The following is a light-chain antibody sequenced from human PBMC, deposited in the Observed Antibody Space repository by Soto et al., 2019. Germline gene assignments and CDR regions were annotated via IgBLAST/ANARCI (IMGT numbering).Light chain of an antibody. Sequence: QSALTQPPSVSGTPGQRVTISCSGSSSNIGSNTVSWYQQLPGTAPKLLIYSNDQRPSGVPDRFSDSKSGTSDSLVISGLQSEDEADYYCAAWDDSLNGPVFGGGTKLTVL. CDR1: SSNIGSNT. CDR3: AAWDDSLNGPV. CDR2: SND. V-gene: IGLV1-44*01. J-gene: IGLJ3*02.